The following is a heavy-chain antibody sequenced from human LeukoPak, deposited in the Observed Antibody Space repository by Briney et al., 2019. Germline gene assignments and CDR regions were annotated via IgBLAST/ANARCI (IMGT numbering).Heavy chain of an antibody. CDR3: ARVGFWSGYPGGRGMDV. D-gene: IGHD3-3*01. J-gene: IGHJ6*02. V-gene: IGHV1-46*01. Sequence: ASVKVTCKASGYTFTSYYMHWVGQPPGQGLEGMGVINPSGGRTSYAQKFQGRVTMTRDTSTSTVYMELSSLRSEDTAVYYCARVGFWSGYPGGRGMDVWGQGTTVTVSS. CDR2: INPSGGRT. CDR1: GYTFTSYY.